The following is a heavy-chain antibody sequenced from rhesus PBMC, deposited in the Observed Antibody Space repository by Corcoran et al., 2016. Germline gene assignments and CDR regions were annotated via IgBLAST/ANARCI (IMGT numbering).Heavy chain of an antibody. Sequence: QVQLQESGPGLVKPSETLSLTCAVSGGSISSGYYSWSWIRQPPGKGLEWIGYITYSGSTSYNPSLKSRVTISGDTSKNQFSLKLSSVTAADTAVYYCARRGAAGRGYYFDYWGQGVLVTVSS. CDR3: ARRGAAGRGYYFDY. D-gene: IGHD6-13*01. V-gene: IGHV4-122*02. CDR1: GGSISSGYYS. J-gene: IGHJ4*01. CDR2: ITYSGST.